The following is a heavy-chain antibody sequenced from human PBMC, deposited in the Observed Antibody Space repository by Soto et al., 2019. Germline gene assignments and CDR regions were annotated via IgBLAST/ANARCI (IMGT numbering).Heavy chain of an antibody. Sequence: SVKVSCKASGGTFSSYAISWVRQAPGQGLEWMGGIIPIFGTANYAQKFQGRVTITADESTSTAYMELSSLRSEDTAVYYCARVAARPFGDYDYWGQGTRVTVSS. CDR1: GGTFSSYA. CDR3: ARVAARPFGDYDY. V-gene: IGHV1-69*13. CDR2: IIPIFGTA. J-gene: IGHJ4*02. D-gene: IGHD6-6*01.